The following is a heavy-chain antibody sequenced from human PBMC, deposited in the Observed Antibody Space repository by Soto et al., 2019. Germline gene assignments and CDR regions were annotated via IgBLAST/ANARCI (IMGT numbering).Heavy chain of an antibody. D-gene: IGHD5-18*01. CDR2: ISHSGST. CDR1: GDSISSGGYS. Sequence: QLQLKESGSGLVTPSQTMSLTCAVSGDSISSGGYSWSWIRQPPGKGLECIGYISHSGSTYYNPSLKSRVIISLDRSKNQFSLKLSSVTAADTAVYYCARGAAMVDYWGQGTLVTVSS. CDR3: ARGAAMVDY. V-gene: IGHV4-30-2*01. J-gene: IGHJ4*02.